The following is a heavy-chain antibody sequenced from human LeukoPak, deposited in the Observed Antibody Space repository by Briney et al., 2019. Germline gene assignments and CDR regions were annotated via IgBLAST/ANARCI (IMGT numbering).Heavy chain of an antibody. CDR2: INHSGST. CDR1: GGSFSGYY. Sequence: SETLSLTCAVYGGSFSGYYWSWIRQPPGKGLEWIGEINHSGSTNYNPSLKSRVTISVDTSKNQFSLKLSSVTAADTAVYYCARSGDLAEGGYFDYWGQGTLVTVSS. V-gene: IGHV4-34*01. D-gene: IGHD2-21*01. CDR3: ARSGDLAEGGYFDY. J-gene: IGHJ4*02.